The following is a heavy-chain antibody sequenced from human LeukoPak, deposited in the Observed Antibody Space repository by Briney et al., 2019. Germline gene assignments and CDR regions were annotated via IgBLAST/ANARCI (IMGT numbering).Heavy chain of an antibody. CDR1: GGSISSGSDY. V-gene: IGHV4-39*07. CDR3: ARDTNLRDSFDI. CDR2: ISNTGNT. D-gene: IGHD2-8*01. J-gene: IGHJ3*02. Sequence: KPSETLSLTCTISGGSISSGSDYWGWIRQPPGKGLEWIGKISNTGNTYHNPSLKSRVTLSVDTSTNQFSLKLSSVTATDTAVYYCARDTNLRDSFDIWGQGTMVTVSS.